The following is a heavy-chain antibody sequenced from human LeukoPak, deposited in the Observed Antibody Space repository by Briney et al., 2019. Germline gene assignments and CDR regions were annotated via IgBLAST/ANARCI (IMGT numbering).Heavy chain of an antibody. CDR1: GYTFTGYY. Sequence: ASVKVSCKASGYTFTGYYMHWVRQAPGQGLEWMGWINPNSGGTNYAQKFQGRVTMTRDTSISTAYMELSRLRSDDTAVYYCAAAVAGIFWSAFDIWDQGTMVTVSS. CDR3: AAAVAGIFWSAFDI. CDR2: INPNSGGT. D-gene: IGHD6-19*01. V-gene: IGHV1-2*02. J-gene: IGHJ3*02.